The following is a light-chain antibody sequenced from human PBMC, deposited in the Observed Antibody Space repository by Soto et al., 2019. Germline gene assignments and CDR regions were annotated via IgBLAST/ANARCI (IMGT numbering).Light chain of an antibody. Sequence: DIQMTQSPSSVSASVGDIVTISCRASQGITSWLAWYQQKPGRAPKLLIYAASTLQSGVPSRFSGSGSGTEFTLTISSLQPEDFATYYCQQATSFPRTFGQGTKVDIK. V-gene: IGKV1-12*01. CDR3: QQATSFPRT. J-gene: IGKJ1*01. CDR2: AAS. CDR1: QGITSW.